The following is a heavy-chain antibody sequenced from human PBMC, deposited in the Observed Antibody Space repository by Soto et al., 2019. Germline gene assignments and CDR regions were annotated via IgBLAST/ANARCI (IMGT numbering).Heavy chain of an antibody. D-gene: IGHD4-17*01. Sequence: ASVKVSCKASGYTFTCYYMHWVRQAPGQGLEWMGWINPNSGGTNYAQKFQGWVTMTRDTSISTAYMELSRLRSDDTAVYYCARQPADGDYGYYFEYWGPGILVTVSS. CDR2: INPNSGGT. J-gene: IGHJ4*01. CDR3: ARQPADGDYGYYFEY. CDR1: GYTFTCYY. V-gene: IGHV1-2*04.